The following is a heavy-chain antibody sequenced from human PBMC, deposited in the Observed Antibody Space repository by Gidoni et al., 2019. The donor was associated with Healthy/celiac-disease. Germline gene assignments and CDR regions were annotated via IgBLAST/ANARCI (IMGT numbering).Heavy chain of an antibody. J-gene: IGHJ4*02. CDR2: IIPIFGTA. CDR1: GGTFSSYA. CDR3: ATRYSSGWDYFDY. D-gene: IGHD6-19*01. V-gene: IGHV1-69*01. Sequence: QVQLVQSGAEVKKPGSSVKVSCTASGGTFSSYAISWVRQAPGQGLEWMGGIIPIFGTANYAQKCQGRVTITADESTSTAYMELSSLRSEDTAVYYCATRYSSGWDYFDYWGQGTLVTVSS.